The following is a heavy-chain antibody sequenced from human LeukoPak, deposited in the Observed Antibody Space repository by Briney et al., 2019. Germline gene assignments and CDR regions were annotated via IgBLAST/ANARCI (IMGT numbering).Heavy chain of an antibody. CDR1: GYTFTGYY. CDR3: VPSANYYYFDY. CDR2: INPKSGGT. V-gene: IGHV1-2*02. Sequence: ASVKVSCKASGYTFTGYYMHWVRQAPGLGFEWMGWINPKSGGTSYPQKFQGRVTMTRDTSISTAYMELSGLRSDDTAVYYCVPSANYYYFDYWGQGTLVTVSS. D-gene: IGHD4/OR15-4a*01. J-gene: IGHJ4*02.